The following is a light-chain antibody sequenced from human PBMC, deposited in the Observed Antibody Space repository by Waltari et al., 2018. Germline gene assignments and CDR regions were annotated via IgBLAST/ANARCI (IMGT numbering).Light chain of an antibody. CDR1: QSVSSQ. CDR3: QQSYSTPMYT. CDR2: DAS. J-gene: IGKJ2*01. V-gene: IGKV3-11*01. Sequence: EIVLTQSPATLSLSPGEGATLSCRASQSVSSQLVWYQQKRGQAPRLLIYDASNRATGIPARFSGSGSGTDFTLTISSLQPEDFATYYCQQSYSTPMYTFGQGTKLEIK.